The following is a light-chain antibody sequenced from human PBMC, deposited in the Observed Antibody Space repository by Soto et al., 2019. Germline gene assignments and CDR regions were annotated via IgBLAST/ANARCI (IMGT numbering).Light chain of an antibody. CDR1: SSNIGAGYD. CDR3: QSYDRSLSGSRV. J-gene: IGLJ1*01. CDR2: DNT. V-gene: IGLV1-40*01. Sequence: QSALTQPPPVSGAPGQRVTISCTGSSSNIGAGYDVHWYQQLPGTAPKLLIYDNTNRPSGVPDRFSGSKSGTSASLAITGLQAEDEADYHCQSYDRSLSGSRVFGTGTKVTVL.